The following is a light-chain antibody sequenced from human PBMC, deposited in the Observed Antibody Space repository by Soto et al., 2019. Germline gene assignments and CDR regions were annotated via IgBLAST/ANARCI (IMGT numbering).Light chain of an antibody. Sequence: DIVMTQSPGSLTVSLGERATINCTSSQSVLYTSNNKNYVAWYQQKPGQPPKLLIYGASTRESGVPDRFSGSGSGTDFTFTVSSLQAEDAAVYYCQQYYTPPQTFGPGTKVEIK. CDR1: QSVLYTSNNKNY. CDR3: QQYYTPPQT. J-gene: IGKJ1*01. V-gene: IGKV4-1*01. CDR2: GAS.